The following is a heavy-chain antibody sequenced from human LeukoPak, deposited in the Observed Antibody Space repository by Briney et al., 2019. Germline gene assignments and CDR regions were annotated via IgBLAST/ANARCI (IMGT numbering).Heavy chain of an antibody. CDR3: AKYLSRANYYYNGMDV. CDR2: LSGGGGAT. CDR1: GISNYA. V-gene: IGHV3-23*01. Sequence: GGSLRLSCAVSGISNYAMSWVRQAPGKGLEWVSGLSGGGGATYYADSVRGRFIISRDNSKNTLYLQMNSLRAEDTAIYYCAKYLSRANYYYNGMDVWGQGTTVTVSS. J-gene: IGHJ6*02. D-gene: IGHD2/OR15-2a*01.